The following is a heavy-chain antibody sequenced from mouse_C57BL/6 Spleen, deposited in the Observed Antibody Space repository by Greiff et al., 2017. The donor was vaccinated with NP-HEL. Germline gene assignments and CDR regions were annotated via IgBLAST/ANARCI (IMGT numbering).Heavy chain of an antibody. D-gene: IGHD1-1*01. CDR3: ARGIYYYGSSYTYYFDY. CDR2: ISSGSSTI. Sequence: EVKLVESGGGLVKPGGSLKLSCAASGFTFSDYGMHWVRQAPEKGLEWVAYISSGSSTIYYADTVKGRFTISRDNAKNTLFLQMTSLRSEDTAMYYCARGIYYYGSSYTYYFDYWGQGTTLTVSS. CDR1: GFTFSDYG. J-gene: IGHJ2*01. V-gene: IGHV5-17*01.